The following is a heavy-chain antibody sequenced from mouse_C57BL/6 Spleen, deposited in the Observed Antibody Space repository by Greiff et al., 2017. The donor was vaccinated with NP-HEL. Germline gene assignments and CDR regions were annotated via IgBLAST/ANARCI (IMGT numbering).Heavy chain of an antibody. Sequence: VQLKESGPELVKPGASVKMSCKASGYTFTDYNMHWVKQSHGKSLEWIGYINPNNGGTSYNQKFKGKATLTVNKASSTAYMELRSLTSEDSAVYYCARVDVSYFDYWGQGTTLTVSS. J-gene: IGHJ2*01. V-gene: IGHV1-22*01. D-gene: IGHD1-1*02. CDR3: ARVDVSYFDY. CDR1: GYTFTDYN. CDR2: INPNNGGT.